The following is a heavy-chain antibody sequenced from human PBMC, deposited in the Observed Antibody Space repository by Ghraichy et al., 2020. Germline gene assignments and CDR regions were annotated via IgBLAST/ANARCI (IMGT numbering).Heavy chain of an antibody. V-gene: IGHV3-23*01. Sequence: GGSLRLSCAASGFTFSSYAMSWVRQAPGKGLEWVSAISGSGGSTYYADSVKGRFTISRDNSKNTLYLQMNSLRAEDTAVYYCAKDLDCSSTSCYEYYYYYGMDVWGQGTTVTVSS. CDR1: GFTFSSYA. CDR2: ISGSGGST. CDR3: AKDLDCSSTSCYEYYYYYGMDV. J-gene: IGHJ6*02. D-gene: IGHD2-2*01.